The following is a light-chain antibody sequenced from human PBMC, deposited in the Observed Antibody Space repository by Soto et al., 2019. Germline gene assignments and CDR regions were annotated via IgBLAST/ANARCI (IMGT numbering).Light chain of an antibody. CDR2: EVS. CDR3: KQSTSTPPT. Sequence: MTQSPLSLPVTLGQPASISCRSSHSLVYNDGNIFLNWFHQRPGKAPKRLIYEVSSWDCGVPDRFSGSGSGTDFTLKISSVEAEDVGVYYCKQSTSTPPTFGQGTRLEIK. CDR1: HSLVYNDGNIF. V-gene: IGKV2D-30*01. J-gene: IGKJ5*01.